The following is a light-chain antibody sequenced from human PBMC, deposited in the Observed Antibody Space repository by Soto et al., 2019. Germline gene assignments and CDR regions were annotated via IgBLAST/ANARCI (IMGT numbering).Light chain of an antibody. CDR3: QQYDNLPPYT. J-gene: IGKJ2*01. CDR2: DAS. V-gene: IGKV1-33*01. CDR1: QDISNY. Sequence: DIQMTQSPSSLSASVGDRVTITCQASQDISNYLNWYQQKPGKAPKLLIYDASNLETGVPSRFSGSASGTDFTVTISSLQPEDIATYYCQQYDNLPPYTFGQGTKLEIK.